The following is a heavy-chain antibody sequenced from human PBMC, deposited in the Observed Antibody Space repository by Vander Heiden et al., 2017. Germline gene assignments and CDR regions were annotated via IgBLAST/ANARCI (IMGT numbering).Heavy chain of an antibody. V-gene: IGHV1-46*01. CDR1: GYTFTSSY. Sequence: QVQLVQSGAEVKKPGASVKVSCKASGYTFTSSYMHWVRQAPGQGLEWMGIINPSGGSTSYAQKFQGRVTMTRDTSTSTVYMELSSLRSEDTAVYYCAREYSITMIVVVTTYFDYWGQGTLVTVSS. D-gene: IGHD3-22*01. CDR3: AREYSITMIVVVTTYFDY. CDR2: INPSGGST. J-gene: IGHJ4*02.